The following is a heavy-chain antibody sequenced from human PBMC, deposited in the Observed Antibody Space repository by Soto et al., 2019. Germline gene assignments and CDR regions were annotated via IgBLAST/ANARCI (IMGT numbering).Heavy chain of an antibody. CDR3: AKDGEDFGVFMHGNWLDP. CDR1: GFIFSSSV. V-gene: IGHV3-23*01. J-gene: IGHJ5*02. D-gene: IGHD3-3*01. CDR2: ISGSGGAT. Sequence: PGGSLRLSCSASGFIFSSSVMSWVRQPPGEGLEWVSSISGSGGATYYADSVKGRFTISRDNSKNTLFLQMNTLRAEDTALYYCAKDGEDFGVFMHGNWLDPWGHGTMVTVSS.